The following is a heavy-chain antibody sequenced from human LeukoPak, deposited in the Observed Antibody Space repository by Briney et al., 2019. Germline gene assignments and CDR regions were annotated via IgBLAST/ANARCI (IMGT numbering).Heavy chain of an antibody. CDR3: ASGIRERGFDY. CDR2: ISSGSTI. D-gene: IGHD1-1*01. V-gene: IGHV3-48*03. Sequence: GGSLRLSCAASGFTFSSYEMNWVRQAPGKGLEWVSYISSGSTIYYADSVKGRFTISRDNAKNSLYLQMNSLRAEDTALYFCASGIRERGFDYWGQGTLVTVSS. CDR1: GFTFSSYE. J-gene: IGHJ4*02.